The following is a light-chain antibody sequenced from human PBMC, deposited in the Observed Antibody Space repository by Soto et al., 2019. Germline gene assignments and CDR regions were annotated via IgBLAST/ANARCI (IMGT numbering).Light chain of an antibody. CDR3: QKYNIGPSWT. CDR1: QSISNH. CDR2: AAS. V-gene: IGKV1-39*01. Sequence: DIQMTQSPSSLSASVEDRVIITCRASQSISNHLNWYQQKPGKAPKLLIFAASSLQSGVPSRFSGSRSGTEFTPTISSLQAEDVVTYYCQKYNIGPSWTFGQGTKVDIK. J-gene: IGKJ1*01.